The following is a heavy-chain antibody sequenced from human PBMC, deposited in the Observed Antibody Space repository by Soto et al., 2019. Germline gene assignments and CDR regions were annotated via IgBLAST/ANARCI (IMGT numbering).Heavy chain of an antibody. Sequence: GGSLRLSCAASGFTFSSYWMHWVRQAPGKGLVWVSRINSDGSSTSYADSVKGRFTISRDNAKNTLYLQMNSLRAEDTAVYYCARKVTYYYDSSGPHALDIWGQGTMVTVSS. V-gene: IGHV3-74*01. D-gene: IGHD3-22*01. CDR2: INSDGSST. CDR3: ARKVTYYYDSSGPHALDI. CDR1: GFTFSSYW. J-gene: IGHJ3*02.